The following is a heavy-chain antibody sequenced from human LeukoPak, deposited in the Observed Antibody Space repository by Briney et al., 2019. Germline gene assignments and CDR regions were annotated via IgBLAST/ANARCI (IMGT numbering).Heavy chain of an antibody. D-gene: IGHD5-24*01. CDR2: IYYSGST. V-gene: IGHV4-30-4*01. CDR1: GGSISSGDYY. CDR3: ATQDGYNVYFDY. Sequence: PSQTLSLTCTVSGGSISSGDYYWSWIRQPPGKGLEWIGYIYYSGSTYYNPSLKSRGTISVDTSKNQFSLKLSSVTAADTAVYYCATQDGYNVYFDYWGQGTLVTVSS. J-gene: IGHJ4*02.